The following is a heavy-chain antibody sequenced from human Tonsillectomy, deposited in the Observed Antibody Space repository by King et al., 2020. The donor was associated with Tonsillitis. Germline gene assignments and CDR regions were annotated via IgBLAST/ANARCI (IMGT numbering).Heavy chain of an antibody. CDR3: ARQGGGFDF. CDR1: GYIFTGYY. J-gene: IGHJ4*02. V-gene: IGHV1-2*02. D-gene: IGHD2-15*01. CDR2: INPNSGGT. Sequence: VQLVESGAEVKKPGASVKVSCKASGYIFTGYYIHWVRQAPGQGLEWMGWINPNSGGTTYGQKFQGRVTMTSDTANRTAYMELSRLTSDDTAVYYCARQGGGFDFWGQGPLVTVSS.